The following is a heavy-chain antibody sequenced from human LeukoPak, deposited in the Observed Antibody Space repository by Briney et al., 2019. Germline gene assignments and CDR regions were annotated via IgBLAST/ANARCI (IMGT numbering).Heavy chain of an antibody. J-gene: IGHJ4*02. CDR3: ATVGWRLAAAGLLVFDY. D-gene: IGHD6-13*01. CDR2: CAPEDGET. Sequence: ASVKVSCKVSGYTLTELSMHWVRQAPGKWLEWMGGCAPEDGETIYAQKFQGRVTMTEDTSTDTAYMELSSLRSEDTAVYYCATVGWRLAAAGLLVFDYWGQGTLVTVSS. CDR1: GYTLTELS. V-gene: IGHV1-24*01.